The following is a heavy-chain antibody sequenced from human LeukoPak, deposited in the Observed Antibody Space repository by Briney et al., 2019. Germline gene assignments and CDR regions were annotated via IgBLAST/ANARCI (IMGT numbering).Heavy chain of an antibody. CDR2: IIPIFGTA. D-gene: IGHD5-18*01. Sequence: ASVKVSCTASGGTFSSYAISWVRQAPGQGLEWMGGIIPIFGTANYAQKFQGRVTITADESTSTAYMELSSLRSEDTAVYYCARGSLSGYSYDYYYYGMDVWGQGTTVTVSS. CDR1: GGTFSSYA. V-gene: IGHV1-69*13. J-gene: IGHJ6*02. CDR3: ARGSLSGYSYDYYYYGMDV.